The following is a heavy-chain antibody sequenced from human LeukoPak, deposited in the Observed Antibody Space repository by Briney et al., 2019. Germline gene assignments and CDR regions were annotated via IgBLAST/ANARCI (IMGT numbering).Heavy chain of an antibody. J-gene: IGHJ4*02. V-gene: IGHV3-7*01. CDR3: ARLIGTTNFDY. Sequence: GGSLRLSCAASGFTFSNNWMSWVRQAPGKGLEWVANIKGDGSEKYYVDSVKGRFTISRDNAKNSLYLQMNSLRAEDTAVYYCARLIGTTNFDYWGQGTLVTASS. CDR2: IKGDGSEK. D-gene: IGHD1-7*01. CDR1: GFTFSNNW.